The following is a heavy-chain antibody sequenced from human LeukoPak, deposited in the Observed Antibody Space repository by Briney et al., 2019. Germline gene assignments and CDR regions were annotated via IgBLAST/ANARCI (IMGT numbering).Heavy chain of an antibody. CDR1: GYTFTGYH. CDR2: IIPNSGAT. J-gene: IGHJ4*02. CDR3: ARDSGHCTTTNCFHPFDS. Sequence: ASVKVSCKASGYTFTGYHMHWVRQAPGQGLEWMGWIIPNSGATRFAQKFQGRVTMTRDTSISTAYMELSGLRSDDTAVYYCARDSGHCTTTNCFHPFDSWGQGTLVTVSS. D-gene: IGHD2-2*01. V-gene: IGHV1-2*02.